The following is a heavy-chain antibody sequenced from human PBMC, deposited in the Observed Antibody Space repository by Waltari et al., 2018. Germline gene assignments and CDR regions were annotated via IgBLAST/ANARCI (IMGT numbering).Heavy chain of an antibody. Sequence: QVQLQESGPGLVKPSQTLSLTCTVSGGSISSGSYYWSWIRQPAGKGLEWIGRIYTSGSTNYNPSLKSRVTISVDTSKNQFSLKLSSVTAADTAVYYCARASITGDAFDIWGQGTMVTVSS. J-gene: IGHJ3*02. V-gene: IGHV4-61*02. CDR2: IYTSGST. CDR1: GGSISSGSYY. D-gene: IGHD1-20*01. CDR3: ARASITGDAFDI.